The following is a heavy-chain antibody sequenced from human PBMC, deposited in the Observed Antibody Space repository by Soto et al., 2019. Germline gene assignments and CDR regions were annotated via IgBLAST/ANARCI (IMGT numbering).Heavy chain of an antibody. CDR3: ARDGGTSYGDYSTGNFDY. D-gene: IGHD4-17*01. CDR1: GFTFSSNS. Sequence: EVQLVESGGGLVKPGGSLRLSCADSGFTFSSNSMNWVRQAPGKGLEWVSSISSSSSYIYYADSVKGRFTISRDNAKNSLYLQMNSLRAEDTAVYYCARDGGTSYGDYSTGNFDYWGQGTLVTVSS. CDR2: ISSSSSYI. V-gene: IGHV3-21*01. J-gene: IGHJ4*02.